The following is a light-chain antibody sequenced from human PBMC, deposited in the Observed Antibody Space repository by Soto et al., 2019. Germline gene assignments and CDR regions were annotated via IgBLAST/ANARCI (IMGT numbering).Light chain of an antibody. V-gene: IGKV3-11*01. CDR3: QQRSNWPLP. J-gene: IGKJ4*01. CDR2: DAS. CDR1: QSVSSY. Sequence: IVLKQSPATLSLSPGERATLSCRASQSVSSYLAWYQQKPGQAPRLLIYDASNRATGIPARFSGSGSGTDFTLTISSLEPEDFAVYYCQQRSNWPLPFGGGTKVDIK.